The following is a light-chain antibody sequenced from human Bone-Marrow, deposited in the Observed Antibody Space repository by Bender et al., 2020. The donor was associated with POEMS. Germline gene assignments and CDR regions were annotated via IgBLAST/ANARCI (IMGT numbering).Light chain of an antibody. CDR3: CSYTVSNTPI. CDR2: EVS. Sequence: QSALTQPASVSGSPGQSITISCTGAISDIGNYDLLSWYQQYPGKAPKLIIYEVSKRPSGVSKRFSGSKSGNTASLTVSGLQPEDEAEYYCCSYTVSNTPIFGGGTKLTVL. J-gene: IGLJ2*01. V-gene: IGLV2-23*02. CDR1: ISDIGNYDL.